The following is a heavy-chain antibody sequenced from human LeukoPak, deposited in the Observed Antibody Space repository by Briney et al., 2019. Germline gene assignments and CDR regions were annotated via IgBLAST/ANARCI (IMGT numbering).Heavy chain of an antibody. V-gene: IGHV1-2*02. Sequence: ASVKVSCKASGYTFTGYYIHWVRQAPGQGLEWMGWINPNSGGTNYAQKFQGRVIMTRDTSISTAYMELSRLRSDDTAVYYCARDTARITIFGVAKYMDVWGKGTTVTVSS. CDR2: INPNSGGT. CDR1: GYTFTGYY. J-gene: IGHJ6*03. CDR3: ARDTARITIFGVAKYMDV. D-gene: IGHD3-3*01.